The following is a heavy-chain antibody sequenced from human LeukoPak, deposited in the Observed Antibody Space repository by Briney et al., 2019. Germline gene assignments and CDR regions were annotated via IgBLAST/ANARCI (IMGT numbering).Heavy chain of an antibody. D-gene: IGHD2-21*02. CDR1: GGSLSYYY. CDR3: ARGGFYCGDDCYVDY. Sequence: SETLSLTCAVYGGSLSYYYWSWIRQPPEKGLDWIREINRSGSTNYNPSLKSRVSISVDTSKNQFSLKLSSVTAADTAVYYCARGGFYCGDDCYVDYWGQGTLVTVSS. CDR2: INRSGST. V-gene: IGHV4-34*01. J-gene: IGHJ4*02.